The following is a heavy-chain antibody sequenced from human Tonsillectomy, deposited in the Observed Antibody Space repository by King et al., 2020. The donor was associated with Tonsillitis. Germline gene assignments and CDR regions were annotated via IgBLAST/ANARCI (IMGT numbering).Heavy chain of an antibody. CDR3: TTYRYYYDSSGYYAAFRPIDY. J-gene: IGHJ4*02. Sequence: QLVQSGGGLVKPGGSLRLSCAASGFTFSNAWMSWVRQAPGKGLEWVGRIKSKTDGGTTDYAAPVKGRFTISRDDSKNTLYLQLNSLKTEDTAVYYCTTYRYYYDSSGYYAAFRPIDYWGQGTLVTVSS. CDR1: GFTFSNAW. D-gene: IGHD3-22*01. CDR2: IKSKTDGGTT. V-gene: IGHV3-15*01.